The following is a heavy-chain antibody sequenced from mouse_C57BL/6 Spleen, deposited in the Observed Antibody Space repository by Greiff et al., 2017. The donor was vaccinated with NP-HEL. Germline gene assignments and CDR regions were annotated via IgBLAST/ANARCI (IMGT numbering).Heavy chain of an antibody. CDR1: GFNIKNTY. CDR2: IDPANGNT. D-gene: IGHD1-1*01. V-gene: IGHV14-3*01. J-gene: IGHJ3*01. CDR3: ARAVVAKGAWFAY. Sequence: EVQLQQSVAELVRPGASVKLSCTASGFNIKNTYMHWVKQRPEQGLEWIGRIDPANGNTKYAPKFRGKATITADTSSNTAYLQLSSLTSEDTAIDYCARAVVAKGAWFAYWGQGTLVTVSA.